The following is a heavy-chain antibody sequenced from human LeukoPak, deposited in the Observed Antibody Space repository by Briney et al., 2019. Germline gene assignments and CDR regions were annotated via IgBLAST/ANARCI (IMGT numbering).Heavy chain of an antibody. CDR2: INHSGST. V-gene: IGHV4-34*01. CDR3: ARLHGGNSNY. J-gene: IGHJ4*02. D-gene: IGHD2-21*02. Sequence: SETLSLTCAVYGGSFSGYYWSWIRQPPGKGLEWIGEINHSGSTNYNPSLKSRVTISVDTSKNQFSLKLSPVTAADTAVYYCARLHGGNSNYWGQGTLVTVSS. CDR1: GGSFSGYY.